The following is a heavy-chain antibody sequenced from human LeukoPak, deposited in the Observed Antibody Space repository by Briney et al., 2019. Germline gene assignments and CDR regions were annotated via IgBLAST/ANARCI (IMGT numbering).Heavy chain of an antibody. Sequence: GGSLRLSCAASGFTFSNFWMSWVRQAPGKGLEWVATIRQDGSQKYYVDSVKGRFTISRDNAKNSLYLQMNSLRVEDTAVYYCAKDIVGGGDDYWGQGTLVIVSS. J-gene: IGHJ4*02. CDR2: IRQDGSQK. D-gene: IGHD2-21*02. CDR3: AKDIVGGGDDY. CDR1: GFTFSNFW. V-gene: IGHV3-7*01.